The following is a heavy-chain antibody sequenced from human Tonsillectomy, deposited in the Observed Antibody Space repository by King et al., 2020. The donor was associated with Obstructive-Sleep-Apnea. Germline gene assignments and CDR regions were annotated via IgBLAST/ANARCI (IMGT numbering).Heavy chain of an antibody. Sequence: QVQLVESGGGVVQPGRSLRLSCVASGFPFSSYAMYWVRQAPGKGLEWVAAISYDGSDKYYADSVRGRFTISRDNSKNTLFLQMNSLRTEDTAVYYCAREVVPTWGGHWGQGTLVTVSS. V-gene: IGHV3-30*04. CDR2: ISYDGSDK. CDR3: AREVVPTWGGH. D-gene: IGHD5-12*01. J-gene: IGHJ4*02. CDR1: GFPFSSYA.